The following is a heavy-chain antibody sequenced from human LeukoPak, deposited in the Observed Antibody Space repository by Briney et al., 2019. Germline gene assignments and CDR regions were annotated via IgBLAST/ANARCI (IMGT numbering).Heavy chain of an antibody. CDR1: GFTFRRYS. CDR3: TRDLSASLPGGFDY. J-gene: IGHJ4*02. D-gene: IGHD3-10*01. CDR2: ISSTSSYI. Sequence: TGGSLRLSCAASGFTFRRYSMNWVRQAPGKGLEWVSTISSTSSYIYYADSVEGRFTISRDNARNSVYLQMNSLRAEDTAVYYCTRDLSASLPGGFDYWGQGTLVTVSS. V-gene: IGHV3-21*01.